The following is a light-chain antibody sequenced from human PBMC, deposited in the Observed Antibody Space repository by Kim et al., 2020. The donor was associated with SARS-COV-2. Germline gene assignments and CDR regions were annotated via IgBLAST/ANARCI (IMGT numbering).Light chain of an antibody. Sequence: GQRVHISCSGNSSDLSGNYLFWYRQLPGAAPKLLIYRDKLRPSGVPDRFSGSKSGSSASLAISGLRSDDEAYYYCAAWDDLLNGWVFGGGTQLTVL. V-gene: IGLV1-47*01. CDR3: AAWDDLLNGWV. J-gene: IGLJ3*02. CDR2: RDK. CDR1: SSDLSGNY.